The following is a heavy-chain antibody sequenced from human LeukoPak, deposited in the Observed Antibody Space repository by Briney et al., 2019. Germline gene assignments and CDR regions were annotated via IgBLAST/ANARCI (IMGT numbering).Heavy chain of an antibody. CDR1: GFTFSTYG. CDR3: AKKKDLRGPTYFDY. D-gene: IGHD1-26*01. J-gene: IGHJ4*02. Sequence: GGSLRLSCAASGFTFSTYGMSWVRQAPGEGLEWVSGTSGSGDSTFYGDSVEGRFTISRDNSKNTLYLQMDSLRAEDTAVYFCAKKKDLRGPTYFDYWGQGTLVTVSS. CDR2: TSGSGDST. V-gene: IGHV3-23*01.